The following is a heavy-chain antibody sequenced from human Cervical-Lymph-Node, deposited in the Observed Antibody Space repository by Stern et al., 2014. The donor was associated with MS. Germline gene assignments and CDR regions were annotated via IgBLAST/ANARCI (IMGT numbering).Heavy chain of an antibody. CDR3: ARDYGDYAFDY. D-gene: IGHD4-17*01. CDR1: GYSFTANW. CDR2: IYPVDSDT. J-gene: IGHJ4*02. Sequence: VQLVQSGGEVEKPGESLKISCKGSGYSFTANWIGWGRQMPGKGLEWMWIIYPVDSDTIYNPSFQGHVTISADKSISTAYLQWSSLKASDTAMYYCARDYGDYAFDYWGQGTLVTVSS. V-gene: IGHV5-51*01.